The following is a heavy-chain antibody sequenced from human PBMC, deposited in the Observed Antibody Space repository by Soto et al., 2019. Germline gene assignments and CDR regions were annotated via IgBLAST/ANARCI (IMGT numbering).Heavy chain of an antibody. CDR2: IKPDGNEN. V-gene: IGHV3-7*01. CDR1: GFTFSNFW. Sequence: EVQVVESGGSLVQPGGSLRLSCTTSGFTFSNFWMNWVRQGPGKGLEWVANIKPDGNENYYIDSVKGRFTISRDNARSSLYRQMDSLRAEDTAIYCCTKGHYRKFLGGKGTLVTVSS. D-gene: IGHD3-3*01. J-gene: IGHJ4*02. CDR3: TKGHYRKFL.